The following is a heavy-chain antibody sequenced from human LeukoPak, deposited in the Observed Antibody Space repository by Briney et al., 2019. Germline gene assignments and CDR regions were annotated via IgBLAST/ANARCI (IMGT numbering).Heavy chain of an antibody. J-gene: IGHJ5*02. V-gene: IGHV4-61*02. CDR2: IKTGGSA. Sequence: SETLSLTCTVSGGSMSSGSCYWSWIRQPAGKGLEWIGRIKTGGSANYNPSLKTRVSMTVGTSNSHLSLSLTSVTAADTAVYYCARGSAQTYCGGPTCHSNMGYDLWGQGTLVIVSS. D-gene: IGHD2-21*01. CDR3: ARGSAQTYCGGPTCHSNMGYDL. CDR1: GGSMSSGSCY.